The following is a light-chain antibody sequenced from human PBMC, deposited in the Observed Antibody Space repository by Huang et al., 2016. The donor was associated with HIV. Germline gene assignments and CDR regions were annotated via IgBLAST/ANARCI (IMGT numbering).Light chain of an antibody. CDR1: QSISDY. V-gene: IGKV1-5*03. CDR3: QQYNNYPWT. J-gene: IGKJ1*01. CDR2: KAS. Sequence: DIQMTQSPSTLSASVGERVTITCRASQSISDYLAWYQQKPGEAPNLLIYKASSLEGGVPPRFSGSVSGTEFTLTISSLQADDVATYYCQQYNNYPWTFGQGTLVEIK.